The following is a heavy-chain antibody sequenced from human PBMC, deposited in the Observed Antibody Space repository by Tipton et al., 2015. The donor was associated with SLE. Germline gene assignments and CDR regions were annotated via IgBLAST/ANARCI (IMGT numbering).Heavy chain of an antibody. CDR3: ARSPVDYWNGYSA. CDR1: GFTFSNYA. Sequence: SLRLSCVASGFTFSNYAMSWVRQAPGKGLEWVSAITGSGGRTYYIDSVKGRFTISRDNSKNSLYLQMNGLRAEDTAVYYCARSPVDYWNGYSAWGQGTLVAVSS. D-gene: IGHD3-3*01. V-gene: IGHV3-23*01. CDR2: ITGSGGRT. J-gene: IGHJ4*02.